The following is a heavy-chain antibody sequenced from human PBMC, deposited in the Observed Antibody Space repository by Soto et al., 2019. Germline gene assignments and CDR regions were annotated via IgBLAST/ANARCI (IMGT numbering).Heavy chain of an antibody. V-gene: IGHV1-18*01. CDR3: ARVATGTTWSDNDAFDL. CDR1: GYTFTSYG. D-gene: IGHD1-1*01. CDR2: ISAYNGNK. Sequence: QVQLVQSGAEVKKPGASVKVSCKASGYTFTSYGISWVRQAPGQGLEWMGWISAYNGNKKYAQKLQGRVTMTTDTTTSTAYMEQRSLRSDDTAVYYCARVATGTTWSDNDAFDLWGQGTMVTVSS. J-gene: IGHJ3*01.